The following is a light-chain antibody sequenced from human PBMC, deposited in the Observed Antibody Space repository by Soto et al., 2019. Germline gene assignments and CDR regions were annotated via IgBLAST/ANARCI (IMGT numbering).Light chain of an antibody. CDR2: DAS. V-gene: IGKV3-11*01. CDR1: QSVSSY. CDR3: QQYNNWPPIT. Sequence: IVLTQSPGTLSLSPGERATLSCRASQSVSSYLAWYQQKPGQAPRLLIYDASNRATGIPARFSGSGSGTEFTLTISSLQSEDFAVYYCQQYNNWPPITFGQGTRLEIK. J-gene: IGKJ5*01.